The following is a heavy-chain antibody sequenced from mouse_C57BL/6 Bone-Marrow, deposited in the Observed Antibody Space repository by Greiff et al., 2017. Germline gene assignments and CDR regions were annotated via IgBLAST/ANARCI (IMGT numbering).Heavy chain of an antibody. CDR3: EREHLGYDF. CDR2: ISSGGSYT. Sequence: EVQLVESGGDLVKPGGSLKLSCAASGFTFSSYGMSWVRQTPDKRLEWVATISSGGSYTNYPDSVKGRFTISRDNAKNTLYLHMSRLKSEDTAMYYCEREHLGYDFGGRGTTVTVTA. CDR1: GFTFSSYG. V-gene: IGHV5-6*01. J-gene: IGHJ1*03. D-gene: IGHD2-2*01.